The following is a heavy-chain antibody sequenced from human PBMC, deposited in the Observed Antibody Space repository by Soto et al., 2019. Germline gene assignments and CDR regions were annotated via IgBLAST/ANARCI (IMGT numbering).Heavy chain of an antibody. CDR1: GGTFSSYA. V-gene: IGHV1-69*13. Sequence: GASVKVSCKASGGTFSSYAISWVRQAPGQGLEWIRAIIPIFGTANYAQKFHGRVTITADESTSTAYMELSSLRSEDTAVYYCARVYCSGGSCYSPDEYYYYGMDVWGQGTTVTVSS. D-gene: IGHD2-15*01. CDR2: IIPIFGTA. J-gene: IGHJ6*01. CDR3: ARVYCSGGSCYSPDEYYYYGMDV.